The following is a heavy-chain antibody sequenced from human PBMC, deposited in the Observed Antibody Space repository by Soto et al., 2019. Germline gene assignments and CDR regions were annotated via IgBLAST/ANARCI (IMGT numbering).Heavy chain of an antibody. CDR2: IIPILGIA. J-gene: IGHJ4*02. V-gene: IGHV1-69*08. CDR3: ARDEGYDSSGYHY. Sequence: QVQLVQSGAEVKKPGSSVKVSCKASGGTFSSYTISWVRQAPGQGLEWMGRIIPILGIANYAQKFQGRVTITADKSTSTADMELSSLRSEDPAVYYCARDEGYDSSGYHYWGQGTLVTVSS. D-gene: IGHD3-22*01. CDR1: GGTFSSYT.